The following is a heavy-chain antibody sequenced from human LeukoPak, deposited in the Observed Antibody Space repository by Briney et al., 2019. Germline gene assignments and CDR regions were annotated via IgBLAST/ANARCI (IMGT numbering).Heavy chain of an antibody. Sequence: GGSLRLSCAASGFTFSTYWMSWVRQAPGKGLEWVANMNRDGSEKYYLDSVKGRFTVSRDNAKNSLYLQMNNLRDDDTAVYFCARDRALYDSRRGYYYTEDDYWGQGTLVTVSS. D-gene: IGHD3-22*01. CDR2: MNRDGSEK. J-gene: IGHJ4*02. CDR3: ARDRALYDSRRGYYYTEDDY. V-gene: IGHV3-7*01. CDR1: GFTFSTYW.